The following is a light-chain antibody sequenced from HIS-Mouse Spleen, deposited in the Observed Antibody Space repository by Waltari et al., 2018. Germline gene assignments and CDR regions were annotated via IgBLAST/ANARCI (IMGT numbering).Light chain of an antibody. CDR3: QQLNSYPPT. CDR1: QGISSY. Sequence: DIQLTQSPSFLSASVGDRVTITCRASQGISSYLAWYQQKPGKAPKLLSYAASTLQSGVPSRFSGSGSGTEFTLTINSLQPEDFATYYCQQLNSYPPTFGQGTKVEIK. V-gene: IGKV1-9*01. CDR2: AAS. J-gene: IGKJ1*01.